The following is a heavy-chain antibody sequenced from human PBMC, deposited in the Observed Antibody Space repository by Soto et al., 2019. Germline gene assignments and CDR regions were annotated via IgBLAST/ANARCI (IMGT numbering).Heavy chain of an antibody. CDR1: GYTFTSYA. CDR2: INAGNGNT. V-gene: IGHV1-3*01. J-gene: IGHJ4*02. CDR3: ARDGVYYYDSSGYYFDY. D-gene: IGHD3-22*01. Sequence: ASVKVSCKASGYTFTSYAMHWVRQAPGQRLEWMGWINAGNGNTKYSQKFQGRVTITRDTSVSTAYMELSSLRSEDTAVYYCARDGVYYYDSSGYYFDYWGQGTLVTVSS.